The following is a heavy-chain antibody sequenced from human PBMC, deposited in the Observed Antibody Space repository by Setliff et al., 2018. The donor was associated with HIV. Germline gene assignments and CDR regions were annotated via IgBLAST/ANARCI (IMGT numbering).Heavy chain of an antibody. V-gene: IGHV1-69*08. CDR3: ATGLSSTDPSSNS. CDR1: GGI. Sequence: ASVKVSCKTSGGIISWVRQAPGQGLEWMGRIIPVGGTTNYVQKFQGRVTITADKSTSTVYMELSSLRSDDTAVYYCATGLSSTDPSSNSWGQGTPVTVSS. D-gene: IGHD1-1*01. J-gene: IGHJ4*02. CDR2: IIPVGGTT.